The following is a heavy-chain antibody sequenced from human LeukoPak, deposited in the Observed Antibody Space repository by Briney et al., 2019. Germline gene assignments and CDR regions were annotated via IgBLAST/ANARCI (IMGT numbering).Heavy chain of an antibody. CDR1: GFTFDDYA. CDR3: VKQRYGGYYLDY. CDR2: ISWNSGSI. J-gene: IGHJ4*02. V-gene: IGHV3-9*01. Sequence: SLRLSCAASGFTFDDYAMHWVRQAPGKGLEWVSGISWNSGSIGYADSVKGRFTISRDNAKNSLYLQMNSLRAEDTAVYYCVKQRYGGYYLDYWAREPWSASPQ. D-gene: IGHD4-23*01.